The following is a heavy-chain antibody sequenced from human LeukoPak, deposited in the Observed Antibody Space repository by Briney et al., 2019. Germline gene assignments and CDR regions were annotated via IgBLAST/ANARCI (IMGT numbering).Heavy chain of an antibody. CDR3: AAPFGAPSGSYESPLYYYYGMDV. CDR2: IVVGSGNT. D-gene: IGHD1-26*01. V-gene: IGHV1-58*02. CDR1: GFTFTSSA. Sequence: SVKVSCKASGFTFTSSAMQWVRQARGQRLEWIGWIVVGSGNTNYAQKFQERVTITRDMSTSTAYMELSSLRSEDPGVYYCAAPFGAPSGSYESPLYYYYGMDVWGQGTTVTVSS. J-gene: IGHJ6*02.